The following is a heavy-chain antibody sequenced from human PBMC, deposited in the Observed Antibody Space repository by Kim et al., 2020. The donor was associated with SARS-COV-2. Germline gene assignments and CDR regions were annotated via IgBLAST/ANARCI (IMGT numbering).Heavy chain of an antibody. J-gene: IGHJ5*02. CDR3: ARASNNYGSGSYYMSWFDP. CDR2: INHSGST. Sequence: SETLSLTCAVYGGSFSGYYWSWIRQPPGKGLEWIGEINHSGSTNYNPSPKSRVTISVDTSNNQFSLNLSSVTAADTAVYYCARASNNYGSGSYYMSWFDPWGQGTLVTVSS. D-gene: IGHD3-10*01. CDR1: GGSFSGYY. V-gene: IGHV4-34*01.